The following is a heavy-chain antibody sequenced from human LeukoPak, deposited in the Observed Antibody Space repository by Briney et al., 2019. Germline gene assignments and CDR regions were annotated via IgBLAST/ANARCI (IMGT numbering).Heavy chain of an antibody. D-gene: IGHD2-21*01. CDR2: INHSGST. CDR3: ARASNSRPDY. J-gene: IGHJ4*02. CDR1: GGSFSDYY. V-gene: IGHV4-34*01. Sequence: SETLSLTCAVYGGSFSDYYWSWIRQPPGKGLEWIGEINHSGSTNYNPSLKSRVTISVDTSKNQFSLKLSSVTAADTAVYYCARASNSRPDYWGQGTLVTVSS.